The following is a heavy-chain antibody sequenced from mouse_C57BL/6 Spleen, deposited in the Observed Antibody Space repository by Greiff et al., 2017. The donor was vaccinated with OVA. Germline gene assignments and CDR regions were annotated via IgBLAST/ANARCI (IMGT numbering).Heavy chain of an antibody. CDR3: ARGIYYGSSFYWYFDV. CDR1: GYTFTSYW. CDR2: IDPSDSST. Sequence: QVQLQQPGAELVMPGASVKLSCKASGYTFTSYWMHWVKQRPGQGLEWIGEIDPSDSSTNYNQKFKGKSTLTVDKSSSTAYMQLSSLTSEDSAVYYCARGIYYGSSFYWYFDVWGTGTTVTVSS. J-gene: IGHJ1*03. D-gene: IGHD1-1*01. V-gene: IGHV1-69*01.